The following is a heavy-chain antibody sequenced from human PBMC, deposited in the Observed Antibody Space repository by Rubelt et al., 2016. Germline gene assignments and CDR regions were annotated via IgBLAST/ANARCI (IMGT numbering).Heavy chain of an antibody. Sequence: GGSISSYYWSWIRQPPGKGLEWIGYSSYSGSTNYNPSLKSRVTISVDTSKNQFSLKLSSVTAADTAVYYCAKDTANYYDSSAYRSTGGMDVWGQGTTVTVSS. CDR3: AKDTANYYDSSAYRSTGGMDV. V-gene: IGHV4-59*01. J-gene: IGHJ6*02. CDR2: SSYSGST. CDR1: GGSISSYY. D-gene: IGHD3-22*01.